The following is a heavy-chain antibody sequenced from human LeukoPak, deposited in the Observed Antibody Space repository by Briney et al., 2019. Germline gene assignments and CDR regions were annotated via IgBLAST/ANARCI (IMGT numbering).Heavy chain of an antibody. CDR3: ARDGLLTRTGMDV. Sequence: ASVKVSCKSSGGALSDYTISLVRQAPGPGLEWMGAILPMLGTAKYAQSLQGRVTITTDDSSSTVYMELSSPRFEDTASYFCARDGLLTRTGMDVWGKGTTVTVSS. V-gene: IGHV1-69*16. CDR1: GGALSDYT. J-gene: IGHJ6*03. D-gene: IGHD3/OR15-3a*01. CDR2: ILPMLGTA.